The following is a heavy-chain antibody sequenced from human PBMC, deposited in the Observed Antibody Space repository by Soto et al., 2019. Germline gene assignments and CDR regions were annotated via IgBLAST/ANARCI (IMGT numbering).Heavy chain of an antibody. D-gene: IGHD1-26*01. CDR1: EYSFTSLD. Sequence: QVQLVQSGAEVREPGASVKVSCKASEYSFTSLDINWVRQTAGQGLEWMGWMQPSTGRTGYAQKFQGRVTMTRDTSINTAYMELTTLTSDDTASYYCARGVSAGVDYWGQGTLFTVSS. CDR2: MQPSTGRT. V-gene: IGHV1-8*01. CDR3: ARGVSAGVDY. J-gene: IGHJ4*02.